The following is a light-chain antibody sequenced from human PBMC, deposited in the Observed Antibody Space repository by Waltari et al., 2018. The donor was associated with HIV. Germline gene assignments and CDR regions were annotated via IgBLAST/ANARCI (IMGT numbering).Light chain of an antibody. V-gene: IGLV3-21*04. CDR1: NIGRRS. Sequence: SYTLTQPPSVSVAPGQTARIACGGDNIGRRSVAWYQQQSGQAPVLVMYYDSDRPSGIPERFSGANSGNTATLTVSRVEAGDEADYYCQVWDSTSAHVVFGGGTKLTVL. CDR2: YDS. J-gene: IGLJ2*01. CDR3: QVWDSTSAHVV.